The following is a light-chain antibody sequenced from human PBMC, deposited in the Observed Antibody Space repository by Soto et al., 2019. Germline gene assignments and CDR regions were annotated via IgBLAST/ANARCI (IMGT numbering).Light chain of an antibody. CDR2: DVS. CDR3: CSYTSSNSLV. Sequence: QSVLAQPASVSGSPGQSITISCTGTSSDFGGYNYVSWYQQHPGRAPKVLIYDVSNRPAGASDRFSGSKSGNTASLTISGLHSEDEADYYCCSYTSSNSLVFGTGTKVTVL. J-gene: IGLJ1*01. CDR1: SSDFGGYNY. V-gene: IGLV2-14*01.